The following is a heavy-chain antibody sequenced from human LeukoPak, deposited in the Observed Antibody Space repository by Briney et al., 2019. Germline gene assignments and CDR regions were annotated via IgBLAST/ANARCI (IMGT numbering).Heavy chain of an antibody. V-gene: IGHV3-74*01. CDR1: GFTSSNYW. D-gene: IGHD3-10*01. CDR3: AKAAWGSGNSYYYYYMDV. J-gene: IGHJ6*03. CDR2: INDDGTFT. Sequence: PGGSLRLSCAASGFTSSNYWMHWVRQVPGKGLVWVSRINDDGTFTTYADSVKGRFTISRDNSKNTLYLQMNSLRAEDTAVYYCAKAAWGSGNSYYYYYMDVWGKGTTVTISS.